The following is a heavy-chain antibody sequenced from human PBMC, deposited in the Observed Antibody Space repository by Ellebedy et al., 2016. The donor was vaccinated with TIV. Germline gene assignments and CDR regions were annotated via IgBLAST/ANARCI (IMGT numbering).Heavy chain of an antibody. V-gene: IGHV3-9*01. J-gene: IGHJ3*02. Sequence: SLKISCAASGFTFDDYAMHWVRQAPGKGLEWVSGISWNSGSIGYADSVKGRFTISRDNAKNSLNLQMNSLRAEDTALYYCAREGLRLEGFLEWLSEYAFDIWGQGTMVTVSS. CDR2: ISWNSGSI. CDR1: GFTFDDYA. CDR3: AREGLRLEGFLEWLSEYAFDI. D-gene: IGHD3-3*01.